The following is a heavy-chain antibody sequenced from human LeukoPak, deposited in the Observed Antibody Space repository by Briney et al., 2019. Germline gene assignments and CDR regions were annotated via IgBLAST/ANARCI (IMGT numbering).Heavy chain of an antibody. V-gene: IGHV3-23*01. CDR2: ISGSGGST. D-gene: IGHD3-22*01. J-gene: IGHJ4*02. Sequence: GGSLRLSCAASRFTFSTYAMTWVRQAPGKGLEWVSAISGSGGSTYYADSVKGRFTISRDNSKNTLYLQMNSLRAEDTAVYYCAKASAMIVVVSKHFDYWGQGTLVTVSS. CDR1: RFTFSTYA. CDR3: AKASAMIVVVSKHFDY.